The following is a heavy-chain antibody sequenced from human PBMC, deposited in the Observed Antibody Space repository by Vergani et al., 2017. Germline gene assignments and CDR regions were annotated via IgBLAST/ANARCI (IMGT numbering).Heavy chain of an antibody. CDR2: ISSSGSTI. J-gene: IGHJ4*02. CDR3: ARDRSSGKYFDY. V-gene: IGHV3-11*01. CDR1: GGSISGYY. Sequence: QVQLQQWGAGLLKPSETLSLTCAVYGGSISGYYMSWIRQAPGKGLEWVSYISSSGSTIYYADSVKGRFTISRDNAKNSLYLQMNSLRAEDTAVYYCARDRSSGKYFDYWGQGTLVTVSS. D-gene: IGHD6-19*01.